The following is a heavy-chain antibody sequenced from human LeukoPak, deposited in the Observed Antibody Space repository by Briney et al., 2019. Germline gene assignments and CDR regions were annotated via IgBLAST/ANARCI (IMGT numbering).Heavy chain of an antibody. CDR3: ARGTTVVTPWFDP. D-gene: IGHD4-23*01. Sequence: SETLSLTCTVSGGSISTYYWSWIRQPPGKGLEWIGYIYSSGSTNYNPSLKSRLTISVDTSKNQFSLKLTSVTAADTAVYYCARGTTVVTPWFDPWGQGTLVTVSS. CDR2: IYSSGST. V-gene: IGHV4-59*01. CDR1: GGSISTYY. J-gene: IGHJ5*02.